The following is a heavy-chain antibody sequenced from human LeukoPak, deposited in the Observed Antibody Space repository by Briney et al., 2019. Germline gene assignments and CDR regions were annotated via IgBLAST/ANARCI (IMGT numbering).Heavy chain of an antibody. Sequence: GGSLRLSCAASGFTFDDYAMHWVRQAPGKGLEWVSGISWNSGSIGYADSVKGRFTISRDNAKNSLYLQMNSLRAEDTAVYYCARDGNSGGPLDYWGQGTLVTVSS. CDR2: ISWNSGSI. J-gene: IGHJ4*02. CDR3: ARDGNSGGPLDY. V-gene: IGHV3-9*01. D-gene: IGHD4-23*01. CDR1: GFTFDDYA.